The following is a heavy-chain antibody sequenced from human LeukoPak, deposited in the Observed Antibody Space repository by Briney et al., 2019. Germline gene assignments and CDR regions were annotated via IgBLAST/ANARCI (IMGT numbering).Heavy chain of an antibody. Sequence: SETLSLTCTVSGGSISSYYWSWIRQPPGKGLAWIGYIYYSGSTNYNPSLKSRVTISVDTSKNQFSLKLSSVTAADTAAYYCARDRHTVVTRLRYFDLWGRGTLVTVSS. J-gene: IGHJ2*01. CDR3: ARDRHTVVTRLRYFDL. D-gene: IGHD4-23*01. CDR2: IYYSGST. CDR1: GGSISSYY. V-gene: IGHV4-59*01.